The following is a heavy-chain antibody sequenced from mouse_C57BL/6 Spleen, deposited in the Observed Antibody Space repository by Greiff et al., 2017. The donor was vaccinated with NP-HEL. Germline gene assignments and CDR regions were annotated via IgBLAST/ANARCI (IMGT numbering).Heavy chain of an antibody. CDR1: GYAFSSYW. CDR3: ARVGLLRFDV. CDR2: IYPGDGDT. J-gene: IGHJ1*03. V-gene: IGHV1-80*01. Sequence: VKVVESGAELVKPGASVKISCKASGYAFSSYWMNWVKQRPGKGLEWIGQIYPGDGDTNYNGKFKGKATLTADKSSSTAYMQLSSLTSEDSAVYFCARVGLLRFDVWGTGTTVTVSS. D-gene: IGHD1-1*01.